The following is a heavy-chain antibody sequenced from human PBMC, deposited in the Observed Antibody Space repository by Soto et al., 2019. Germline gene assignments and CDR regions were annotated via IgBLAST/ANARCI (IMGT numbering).Heavy chain of an antibody. CDR1: GFTFSSYG. CDR2: ISYDGSNK. Sequence: QVQLVESGGGVVQPGRSLRLSCAASGFTFSSYGMHWVRQAPGKGLEWVAVISYDGSNKYYADSVKGRFTNSRDNSKNTLYLQMNSLRAEDTAVYYCAKDPTGSSGSYYYFDYWGQGTLVTVSS. CDR3: AKDPTGSSGSYYYFDY. D-gene: IGHD1-26*01. J-gene: IGHJ4*02. V-gene: IGHV3-30*18.